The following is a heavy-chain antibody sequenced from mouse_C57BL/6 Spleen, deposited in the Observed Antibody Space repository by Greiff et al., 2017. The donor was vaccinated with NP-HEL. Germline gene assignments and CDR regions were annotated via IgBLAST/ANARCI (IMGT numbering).Heavy chain of an antibody. Sequence: QVQLKQSGPGLVAPSQSLSITCTVSGFSLTSYGVDWVRQPPGKGLEWLGEIWGGGSTNYNSALMSRLSISKDNSKSQVFLKMNSLQTDDTAMYYCAKHGDYDYDPFAYWGQGTLVTVSA. CDR3: AKHGDYDYDPFAY. D-gene: IGHD2-4*01. CDR1: GFSLTSYG. CDR2: IWGGGST. V-gene: IGHV2-9*01. J-gene: IGHJ3*01.